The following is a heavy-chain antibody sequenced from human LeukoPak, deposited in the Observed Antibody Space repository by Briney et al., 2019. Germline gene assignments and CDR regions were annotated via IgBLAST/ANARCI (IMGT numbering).Heavy chain of an antibody. CDR1: GGTFSSYA. J-gene: IGHJ4*02. Sequence: ASVKVSCKASGGTFSSYAISWVRQAPGQGLEWMGGIIPIFGTANYAQKFQGRVTITADESTSTAYMELSSLRSEDTAVYYCARAYCGGDCHFDYWGQGTLVTVS. CDR3: ARAYCGGDCHFDY. CDR2: IIPIFGTA. V-gene: IGHV1-69*13. D-gene: IGHD2-21*02.